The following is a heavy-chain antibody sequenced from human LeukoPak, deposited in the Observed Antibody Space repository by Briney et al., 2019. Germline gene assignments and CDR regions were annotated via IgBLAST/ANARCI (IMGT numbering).Heavy chain of an antibody. CDR3: ARASDYYDSSGYYQGSYYFDY. CDR1: GFTFGSYA. CDR2: ISYDGSNK. Sequence: GGSLRLSCAASGFTFGSYAMHWVRQAPGKGLEWVAVISYDGSNKYYADSVKGRFTISRDDSKNTLYLQMNSLRAEDTAVYYCARASDYYDSSGYYQGSYYFDYWGQGTLVTVSS. V-gene: IGHV3-30-3*01. D-gene: IGHD3-22*01. J-gene: IGHJ4*02.